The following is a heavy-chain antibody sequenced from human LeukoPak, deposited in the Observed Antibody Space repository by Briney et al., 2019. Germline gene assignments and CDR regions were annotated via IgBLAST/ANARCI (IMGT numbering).Heavy chain of an antibody. Sequence: GGSLRLSCAASGFTFSSYWMSWVRQTPGKGLEWVANINKDGSEKYYMDSVRGRFIISRDNAKNSLSLQMNSLRVEDTAVYYCARELVVGPAEYFQNWGQGTLVTVSS. CDR1: GFTFSSYW. CDR3: ARELVVGPAEYFQN. D-gene: IGHD2-8*02. J-gene: IGHJ1*01. CDR2: INKDGSEK. V-gene: IGHV3-7*01.